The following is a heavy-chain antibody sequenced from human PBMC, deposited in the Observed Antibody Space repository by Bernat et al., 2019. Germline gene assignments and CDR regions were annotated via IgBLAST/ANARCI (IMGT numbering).Heavy chain of an antibody. D-gene: IGHD1-1*01. J-gene: IGHJ3*02. CDR2: ISFDGSSK. Sequence: QVQLVDSGGGVVQPGRSLRLSCAASGFTFSNYAMHWVRQAPGEGLEWVAFISFDGSSKVSADSVKGRSVISRDNSKDTLYLQLNSLRSDDTAVYYCARPRHWNDAVGNAFDIWGQGTMVTVSS. CDR1: GFTFSNYA. V-gene: IGHV3-30*09. CDR3: ARPRHWNDAVGNAFDI.